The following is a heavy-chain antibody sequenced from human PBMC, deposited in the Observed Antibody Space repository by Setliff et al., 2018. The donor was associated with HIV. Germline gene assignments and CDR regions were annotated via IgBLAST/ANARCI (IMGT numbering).Heavy chain of an antibody. CDR2: IYYSGGT. J-gene: IGHJ4*02. Sequence: SETLSLTCNVSGGSISSYYWNWIRQPPGKGLEWIGYIYYSGGTNYNPSLKSRFTISADKSKNQFSLKLSSVTAADTAVYYCARGSSGWTFDYWGQGTLVTSPQ. CDR3: ARGSSGWTFDY. CDR1: GGSISSYY. V-gene: IGHV4-59*01. D-gene: IGHD6-19*01.